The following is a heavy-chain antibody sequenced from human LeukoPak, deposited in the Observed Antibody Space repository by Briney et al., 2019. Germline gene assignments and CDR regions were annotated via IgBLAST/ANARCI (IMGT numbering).Heavy chain of an antibody. Sequence: PSETLSLPCTVSGDSISSSFYYWGWIRQPPGKGLDWIGSIYYTGSTYYNPSLKSRVTISVDTSKKQFSLKLYSVTAADTAVYYCARQFYFDTSGRRDGFDFWGQGTMVTVFS. J-gene: IGHJ3*01. D-gene: IGHD3-22*01. V-gene: IGHV4-39*01. CDR1: GDSISSSFYY. CDR3: ARQFYFDTSGRRDGFDF. CDR2: IYYTGST.